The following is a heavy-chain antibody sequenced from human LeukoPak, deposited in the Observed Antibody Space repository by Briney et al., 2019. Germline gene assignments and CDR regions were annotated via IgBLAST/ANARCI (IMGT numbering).Heavy chain of an antibody. CDR1: GFTFDDYA. CDR3: AKAYYYDSSGLDDY. V-gene: IGHV3-43*02. Sequence: GGSLRLSCAASGFTFDDYAMHWVRQAPGKGLEWVSLISGDGGSTYYADSVKGRFTISRDNSKNSLYLQMNSLRTEDTALYYCAKAYYYDSSGLDDYWAREPWSPSPQ. D-gene: IGHD3-22*01. J-gene: IGHJ4*02. CDR2: ISGDGGST.